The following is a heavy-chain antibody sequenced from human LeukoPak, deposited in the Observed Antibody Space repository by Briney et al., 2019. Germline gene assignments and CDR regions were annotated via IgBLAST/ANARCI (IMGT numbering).Heavy chain of an antibody. J-gene: IGHJ4*02. CDR1: GFTFSAYW. CDR2: IIEGGDVK. Sequence: GGSLRLSCAASGFTFSAYWMTWVRQAPGKGLAWVANIIEGGDVKYYVDSVKGRFTISRDNAKNSLYLQMNILRAEDTAVYYCARSELGSSWSYWGQGALVTVSS. D-gene: IGHD6-13*01. V-gene: IGHV3-7*01. CDR3: ARSELGSSWSY.